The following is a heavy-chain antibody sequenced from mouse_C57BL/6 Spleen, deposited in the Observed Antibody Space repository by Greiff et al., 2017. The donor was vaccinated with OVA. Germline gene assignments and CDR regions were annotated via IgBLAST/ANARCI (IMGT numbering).Heavy chain of an antibody. J-gene: IGHJ2*01. D-gene: IGHD3-1*01. V-gene: IGHV1-82*01. CDR1: GYAFSSSW. Sequence: VQLQESGPELVKPGASVKISCKASGYAFSSSWMNWVKQRHGKGLEWIGRIYPGDGDTNYNGKFKGKATLTADKSSSTAYMQLSSLTSEDSAVYFCARSGGYYFDYWGQGTTLTVSA. CDR2: IYPGDGDT. CDR3: ARSGGYYFDY.